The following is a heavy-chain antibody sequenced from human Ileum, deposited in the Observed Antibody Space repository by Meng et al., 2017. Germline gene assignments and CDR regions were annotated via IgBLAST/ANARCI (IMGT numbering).Heavy chain of an antibody. Sequence: SVKVSCKASRFTFATSAVQWMRQARGQRPEWIGWIVIGSGLIEYAPKFQGRVTITTDMSTSTAYMEVSSLTSEDTAVYYCAADHSDSGWSKSRNWGQGTLVTVSS. D-gene: IGHD6-19*01. V-gene: IGHV1-58*01. CDR3: AADHSDSGWSKSRN. CDR1: RFTFATSA. J-gene: IGHJ4*02. CDR2: IVIGSGLI.